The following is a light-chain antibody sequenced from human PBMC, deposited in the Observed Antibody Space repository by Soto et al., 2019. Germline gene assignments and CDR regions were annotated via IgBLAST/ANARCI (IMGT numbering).Light chain of an antibody. Sequence: EIVLTQSPGTLSLSPVERATLSCRASQSVSSSYLAWYQQKPGQAPRLLIYGASSRATGIPDRFSGSGSGTDFTLTISRLEPEDFAVYYCQQYGSSPQTFGQGTKVEI. CDR3: QQYGSSPQT. CDR2: GAS. CDR1: QSVSSSY. V-gene: IGKV3-20*01. J-gene: IGKJ1*01.